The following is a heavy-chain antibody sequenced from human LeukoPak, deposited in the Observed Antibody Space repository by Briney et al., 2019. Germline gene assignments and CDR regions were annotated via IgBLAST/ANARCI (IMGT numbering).Heavy chain of an antibody. Sequence: ASVTVSCTASGYTFTGYYMHWVRQAPGQGLEWMGRINPNSGGTNYAQKFQGRVTMTRDTSISTAYMELSRLRSDDTAVYYCARDGLINSSGWLGGSGAFDIWGQGTMVTVSS. J-gene: IGHJ3*02. CDR2: INPNSGGT. CDR3: ARDGLINSSGWLGGSGAFDI. D-gene: IGHD6-19*01. V-gene: IGHV1-2*06. CDR1: GYTFTGYY.